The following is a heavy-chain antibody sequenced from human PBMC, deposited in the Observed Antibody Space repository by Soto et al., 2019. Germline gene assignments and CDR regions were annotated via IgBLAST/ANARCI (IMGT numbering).Heavy chain of an antibody. CDR3: ARMSIVGRRDYYYGMDV. Sequence: GGSLRLSCAASGFSFSDYSVNWVRQAPGKGLEWVSSIRSSTSYIYYADSVKGRFTISRDNAKNSLYLQMNSLRAEDTAVYFCARMSIVGRRDYYYGMDVWGQGTTVTVSS. CDR1: GFSFSDYS. D-gene: IGHD6-6*01. V-gene: IGHV3-21*01. J-gene: IGHJ6*02. CDR2: IRSSTSYI.